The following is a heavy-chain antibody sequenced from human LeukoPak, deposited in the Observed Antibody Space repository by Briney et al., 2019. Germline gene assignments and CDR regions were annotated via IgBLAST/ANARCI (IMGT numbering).Heavy chain of an antibody. CDR3: ARDYGGNSGVVGY. V-gene: IGHV1-18*01. CDR2: ISAYNGNT. J-gene: IGHJ4*02. CDR1: GYTFTSYG. Sequence: ASVKVSCKASGYTFTSYGISWVRQAPGQGLEWMGWISAYNGNTNYAQKFQGRVTMTRDTSISTAYMELSRLRSDDTAVYYCARDYGGNSGVVGYWGQGTLVTVSS. D-gene: IGHD4-23*01.